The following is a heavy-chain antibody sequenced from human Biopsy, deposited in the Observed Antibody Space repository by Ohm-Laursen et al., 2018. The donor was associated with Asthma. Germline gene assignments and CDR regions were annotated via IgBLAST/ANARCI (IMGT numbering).Heavy chain of an antibody. J-gene: IGHJ4*02. D-gene: IGHD3-22*01. CDR1: GYTVTRYA. V-gene: IGHV7-4-1*02. CDR2: INTNTGNP. Sequence: SVKVSCKASGYTVTRYAINWVRQAPGQGLEWMGWINTNTGNPTYAQGFTGRFVFSLDTSVNTAHLQISSLKAEDTAVYYRARMISYYHEMRAPFFDYWGQGTLVTVSS. CDR3: ARMISYYHEMRAPFFDY.